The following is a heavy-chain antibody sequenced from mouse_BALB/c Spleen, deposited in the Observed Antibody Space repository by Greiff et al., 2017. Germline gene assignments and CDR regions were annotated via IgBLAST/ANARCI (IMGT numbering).Heavy chain of an antibody. CDR3: ARDGAYYYGSSYDYYAMDY. Sequence: VHLVESGPGLVAPSQSLSITCTVSGFSLTGYGVNWVRQPPGKGLEWLGMIWGDGSTDYNSALKSRLSISKDNSKSQGFLKMNSLQTDDTARYYCARDGAYYYGSSYDYYAMDYWGQGTSVTVSS. V-gene: IGHV2-6-7*01. D-gene: IGHD1-1*01. CDR2: IWGDGST. J-gene: IGHJ4*01. CDR1: GFSLTGYG.